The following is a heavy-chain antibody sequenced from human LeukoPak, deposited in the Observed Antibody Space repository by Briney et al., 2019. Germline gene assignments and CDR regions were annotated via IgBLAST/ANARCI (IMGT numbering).Heavy chain of an antibody. J-gene: IGHJ4*02. CDR1: GYTFTSYG. D-gene: IGHD3-3*01. CDR3: ARVAGYDFWSGYPTHYFDY. CDR2: ISAYNGNT. V-gene: IGHV1-18*01. Sequence: ASVKVSCKASGYTFTSYGISWVRQAPGQGLEWMGWISAYNGNTNYAQKLQGRVTMTTDTSTSTAYMELRSLRSDDTAVYYCARVAGYDFWSGYPTHYFDYWGQGTLVTVSS.